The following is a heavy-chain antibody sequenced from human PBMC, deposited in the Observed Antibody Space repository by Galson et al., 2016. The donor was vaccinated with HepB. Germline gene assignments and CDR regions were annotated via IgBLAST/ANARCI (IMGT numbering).Heavy chain of an antibody. J-gene: IGHJ4*02. V-gene: IGHV3-11*04. Sequence: SLRLSCAASGFTFSDYYMSWIRQAPGKGLEWVSYISSSGSTIYYADSVKGRFTISRDNAKNSLYLQMENLRADDTAVYYCARSDVWSAGGGDYWGQGTLVTVSS. CDR3: ARSDVWSAGGGDY. D-gene: IGHD2-21*01. CDR1: GFTFSDYY. CDR2: ISSSGSTI.